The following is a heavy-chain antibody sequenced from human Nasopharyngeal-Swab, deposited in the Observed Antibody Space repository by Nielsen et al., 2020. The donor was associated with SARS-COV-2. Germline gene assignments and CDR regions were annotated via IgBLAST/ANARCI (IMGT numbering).Heavy chain of an antibody. J-gene: IGHJ4*02. V-gene: IGHV3-53*01. CDR2: IYSGGST. CDR1: GLTVSSNY. CDR3: AAGLNSLWCGELLYFDY. D-gene: IGHD3-10*01. Sequence: GGSLRLSCAASGLTVSSNYMSWVRQAPGKGLEWVSVIYSGGSTYYADSVKGRFTISRDNSKNTLYLQMDSLRAEDTAVYYCAAGLNSLWCGELLYFDYWGQGTLVTVSS.